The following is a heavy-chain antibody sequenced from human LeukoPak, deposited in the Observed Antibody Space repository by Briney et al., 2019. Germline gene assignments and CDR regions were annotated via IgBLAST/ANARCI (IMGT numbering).Heavy chain of an antibody. J-gene: IGHJ4*02. CDR3: AKDQGYYGSGSPLGL. CDR2: ISGSGGST. V-gene: IGHV3-23*01. Sequence: PGGSLRLSCAASGFTFSSYAMSWVRQAPGKGLEWVSAISGSGGSTYYADSVKGRFTISRDNSKNTLYLQMNSLRDEDTAVYYCAKDQGYYGSGSPLGLWGQGTLVTVSS. D-gene: IGHD3-10*01. CDR1: GFTFSSYA.